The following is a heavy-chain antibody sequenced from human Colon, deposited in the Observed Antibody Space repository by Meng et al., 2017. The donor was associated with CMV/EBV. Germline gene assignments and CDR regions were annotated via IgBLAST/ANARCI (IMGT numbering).Heavy chain of an antibody. Sequence: GGSLRLSCAASGFAFSGYWMHWARQAPGKGLEWVSTITISSTYIYYADSVKGRFTVSRDNAKNSLYQQIKGLRAEDTAVYYCARDGLRGYWGQGTLVTVSS. V-gene: IGHV3-21*01. J-gene: IGHJ4*02. CDR3: ARDGLRGY. CDR1: GFAFSGYW. CDR2: ITISSTYI.